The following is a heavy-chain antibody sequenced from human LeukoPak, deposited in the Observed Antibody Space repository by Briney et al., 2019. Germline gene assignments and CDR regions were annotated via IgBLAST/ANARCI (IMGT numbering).Heavy chain of an antibody. CDR2: IYYSGST. V-gene: IGHV4-39*07. Sequence: SETLSLTCTVSGGSISSSSYYWGWIRQPPGKGLEWIGSIYYSGSTYYNPSLKSRVAISVDTSKNQFSLRLSSVTAADTAVYYCARSRDTWADYWGQGTLVTVSS. CDR3: ARSRDTWADY. D-gene: IGHD1-26*01. J-gene: IGHJ4*02. CDR1: GGSISSSSYY.